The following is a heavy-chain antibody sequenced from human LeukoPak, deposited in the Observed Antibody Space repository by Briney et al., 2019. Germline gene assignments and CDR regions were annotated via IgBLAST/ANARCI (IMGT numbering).Heavy chain of an antibody. CDR2: ISYDGSNK. Sequence: PGRSLRLSCAASGFTFSSYGMHWVRQAPGKGLEWVAVISYDGSNKYYADSVKGRFTISRDNSKNTLYLQMNSLRAEDTAVYYCAKEGQYYDFWSGYYDRLNFDYWGQGTLVTVSS. V-gene: IGHV3-30*18. CDR3: AKEGQYYDFWSGYYDRLNFDY. D-gene: IGHD3-3*01. J-gene: IGHJ4*02. CDR1: GFTFSSYG.